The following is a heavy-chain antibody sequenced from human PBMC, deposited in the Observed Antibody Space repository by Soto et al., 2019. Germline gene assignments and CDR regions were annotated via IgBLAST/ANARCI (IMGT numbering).Heavy chain of an antibody. CDR1: GFTFSSYA. V-gene: IGHV3-23*01. J-gene: IGHJ4*02. Sequence: PGGSLRLSCAASGFTFSSYAMSWVRQAPGKGLEWVSAISGSGGSTYYADSVRGRFTISRDNSKNTLYLQMNNLKPDDTAIYYCKRGTRADSSGTGANWGQGTPVTVSS. D-gene: IGHD1-26*01. CDR3: KRGTRADSSGTGAN. CDR2: ISGSGGST.